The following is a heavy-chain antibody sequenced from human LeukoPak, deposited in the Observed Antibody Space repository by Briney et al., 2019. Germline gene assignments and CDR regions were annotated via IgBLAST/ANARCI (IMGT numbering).Heavy chain of an antibody. CDR2: INHSGST. D-gene: IGHD6-19*01. J-gene: IGHJ6*03. CDR3: ARGRIAVYYYYYYMDV. V-gene: IGHV4-34*01. CDR1: GGSFSGYY. Sequence: KPSETLSLTCAAYGGSFSGYYWSWVRQPPGKGLEWIGEINHSGSTNYNPSLKSRVTISVDTSKNQFSLKLSSVTAADTAVYYCARGRIAVYYYYYYMDVWGKGTTVTVSS.